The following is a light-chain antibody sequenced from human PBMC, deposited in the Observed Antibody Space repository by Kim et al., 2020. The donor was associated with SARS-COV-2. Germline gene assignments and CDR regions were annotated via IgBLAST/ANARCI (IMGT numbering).Light chain of an antibody. CDR2: AAS. V-gene: IGKV1-16*02. CDR3: QQYKDYPLT. CDR1: AGISNY. Sequence: ASGGGTVTITCRASAGISNYVGWFQQRSGKGPKSLIYAASSLHSGVPSKFSGSGSGTDFTLTISSRQPENTATYYCQQYKDYPLTFGGGTKVDIK. J-gene: IGKJ4*01.